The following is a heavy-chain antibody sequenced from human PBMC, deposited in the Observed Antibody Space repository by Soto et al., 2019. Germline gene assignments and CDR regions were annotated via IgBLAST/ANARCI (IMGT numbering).Heavy chain of an antibody. CDR2: ISSNGGST. J-gene: IGHJ6*02. V-gene: IGHV3-64D*08. D-gene: IGHD7-27*01. Sequence: GGSLRLSCSASGFTFSSYAMHWVRQAPGKGLEYVSAISSNGGSTYYADSVKGRFTISRDNSKNTLYLQMSSLRAEDTAVYYCVNRNSGVGHYYYYGMDVWGQGTTVTVSS. CDR1: GFTFSSYA. CDR3: VNRNSGVGHYYYYGMDV.